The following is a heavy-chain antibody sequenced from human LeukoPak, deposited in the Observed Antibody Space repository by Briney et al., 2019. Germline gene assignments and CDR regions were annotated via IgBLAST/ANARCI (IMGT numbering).Heavy chain of an antibody. Sequence: PGGSLRLSCAASGFTFSSYAMHWVRQAPGKGLEWVAVISYDGSNKYYADSVKGRFTISRDNSKNTLYLQMNSLRAEDTAVYYCARDHGYDLSSLDYWGQGTLVTVSS. CDR3: ARDHGYDLSSLDY. D-gene: IGHD5-12*01. CDR2: ISYDGSNK. J-gene: IGHJ4*02. V-gene: IGHV3-30-3*01. CDR1: GFTFSSYA.